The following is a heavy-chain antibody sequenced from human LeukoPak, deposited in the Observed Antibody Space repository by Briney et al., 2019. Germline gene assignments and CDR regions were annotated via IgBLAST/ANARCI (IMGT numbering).Heavy chain of an antibody. D-gene: IGHD1-26*01. V-gene: IGHV1-46*01. Sequence: ASVKVSCKASGYTFTNYYIHWVRQAPGQGLECMGIINPSGGSTSHAQKFQGRVTMTRGMSTSTVYMELSSLRSEDTAVYYCARGGVGATTYVWFDPWGQGTLVTVSS. CDR2: INPSGGST. J-gene: IGHJ5*02. CDR1: GYTFTNYY. CDR3: ARGGVGATTYVWFDP.